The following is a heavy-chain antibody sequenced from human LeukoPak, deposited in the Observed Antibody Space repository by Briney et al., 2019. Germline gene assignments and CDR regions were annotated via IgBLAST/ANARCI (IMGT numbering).Heavy chain of an antibody. CDR3: ATVVMVRGVIPTYYFDY. Sequence: ASVKVSCKASGYTFTGYYMHWVRQAPGQGLEWMGWISPNSGGTNYAQKIQGRVTMTRDTSISTAYMELSRLRSDDTAVYYCATVVMVRGVIPTYYFDYWGQGTLVTVSS. CDR1: GYTFTGYY. CDR2: ISPNSGGT. J-gene: IGHJ4*02. V-gene: IGHV1-2*02. D-gene: IGHD3-10*01.